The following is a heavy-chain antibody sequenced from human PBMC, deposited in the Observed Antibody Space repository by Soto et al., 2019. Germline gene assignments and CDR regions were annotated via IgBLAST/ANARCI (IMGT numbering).Heavy chain of an antibody. Sequence: QVHLVQSGAEVKTPGSSVKVSCKASGGTLSDYAISWVRQAPGQGLEWMGGIMPTVDSANYAQNFQGRLTISADESTSTANLELSSLRSDDTAVYYCAVAAVRDIMAQESSGMDVWGQWTTVIVSS. CDR3: AVAAVRDIMAQESSGMDV. V-gene: IGHV1-69*01. J-gene: IGHJ6*02. CDR2: IMPTVDSA. D-gene: IGHD3-10*01. CDR1: GGTLSDYA.